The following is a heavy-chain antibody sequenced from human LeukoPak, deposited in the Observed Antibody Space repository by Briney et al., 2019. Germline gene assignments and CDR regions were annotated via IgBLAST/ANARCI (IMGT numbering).Heavy chain of an antibody. CDR3: ARFTTDAADDFWSGYYYYYYYYMDV. D-gene: IGHD3-3*01. Sequence: GGSLRLSCAASGFTFSSYEMNWVRQAPGKGLEWVSYISSSGSTIYYADSVKGRFTISRDNAKNSLYLQMNSLRAEDTALYYCARFTTDAADDFWSGYYYYYYYYMDVWGKGTTVTVSS. J-gene: IGHJ6*03. V-gene: IGHV3-48*03. CDR2: ISSSGSTI. CDR1: GFTFSSYE.